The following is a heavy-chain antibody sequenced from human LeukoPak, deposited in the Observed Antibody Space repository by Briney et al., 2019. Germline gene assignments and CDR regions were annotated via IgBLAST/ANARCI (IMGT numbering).Heavy chain of an antibody. Sequence: PGGSLRLSCAAYGFTFGSYAMSWVRQAPGKGLEWVSAISGSGGSTYYADSVKGRFTISRDNSKNTLYLQMNSLRAEDTAVYYCAKLTGYYDSSGPRDYWGQGTLVTVSS. D-gene: IGHD3-22*01. V-gene: IGHV3-23*01. CDR2: ISGSGGST. CDR3: AKLTGYYDSSGPRDY. CDR1: GFTFGSYA. J-gene: IGHJ4*02.